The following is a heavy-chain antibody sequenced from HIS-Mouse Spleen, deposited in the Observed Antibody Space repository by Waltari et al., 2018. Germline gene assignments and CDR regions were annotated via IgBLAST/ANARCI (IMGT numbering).Heavy chain of an antibody. J-gene: IGHJ2*01. V-gene: IGHV4-39*07. CDR3: AREIPYSSSWYDWYFDL. D-gene: IGHD6-13*01. CDR2: IYYSGST. Sequence: QLQLQESGPGLVKPSEILSLTCTVPGGSISSRSYYWGWIRQPPGKGLGWIGRIYYSGSTYYNPSLKSRVTISVDTSKNQFSLKLSSVTAADTAVYYCAREIPYSSSWYDWYFDLWGRGTLVTVSS. CDR1: GGSISSRSYY.